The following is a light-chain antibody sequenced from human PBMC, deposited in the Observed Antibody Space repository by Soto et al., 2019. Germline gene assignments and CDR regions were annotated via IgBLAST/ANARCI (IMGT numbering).Light chain of an antibody. J-gene: IGKJ4*01. V-gene: IGKV3-20*01. CDR1: QSVTSSY. CDR2: GAS. Sequence: VLTQSPGTLSLSPGERATLSCRASQSVTSSYLAWYQQKPGQAPRLRIYGASSRATGIPDRCSGSGSGTDFTLTISRLEPEDFAVYYCQPYGGSPPLTFGGGTTVEIK. CDR3: QPYGGSPPLT.